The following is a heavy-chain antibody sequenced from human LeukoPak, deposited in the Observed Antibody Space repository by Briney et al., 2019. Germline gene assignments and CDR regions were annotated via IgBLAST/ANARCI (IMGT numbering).Heavy chain of an antibody. CDR2: IEQDGSEK. Sequence: GGSLRLSCVASGFSFSRYWMSWVRQAPRKGLEWVANIEQDGSEKDYVDSVKGRFTISRDNAKNSLYLQMHSLRAEDTAVYYCARDTRGYASFDYWGQGTLVTVSS. D-gene: IGHD2-2*01. CDR3: ARDTRGYASFDY. CDR1: GFSFSRYW. V-gene: IGHV3-7*04. J-gene: IGHJ4*02.